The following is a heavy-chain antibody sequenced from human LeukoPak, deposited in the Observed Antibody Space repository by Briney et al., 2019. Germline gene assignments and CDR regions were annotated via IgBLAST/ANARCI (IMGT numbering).Heavy chain of an antibody. CDR3: ARDIGPYYDFWSGYSWGTQGFDP. D-gene: IGHD3-3*01. CDR1: GGSISSYS. J-gene: IGHJ5*02. V-gene: IGHV4-59*01. CDR2: IYYSGST. Sequence: SETLSLTCTVSGGSISSYSWSWIRQPPGKGLEWIGYIYYSGSTNYNPSLKSRVTISVDTSKNQFSLKLSSVTAADTAVYYCARDIGPYYDFWSGYSWGTQGFDPWGQGTLVTVSS.